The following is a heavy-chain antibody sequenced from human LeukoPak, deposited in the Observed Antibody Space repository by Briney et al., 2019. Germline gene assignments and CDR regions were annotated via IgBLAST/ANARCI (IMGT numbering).Heavy chain of an antibody. CDR2: ISGSGGST. V-gene: IGHV3-23*01. CDR3: AKFQAPYYYYMYV. Sequence: GGSLRLSCAASGFTFSSYAMSWVRQAPGKGLEWVSAISGSGGSTYYADSVKGRFTISRDNSKNTLYLQMNSLRAEVTAVYYCAKFQAPYYYYMYVWGKGTTVTVSS. CDR1: GFTFSSYA. J-gene: IGHJ6*03.